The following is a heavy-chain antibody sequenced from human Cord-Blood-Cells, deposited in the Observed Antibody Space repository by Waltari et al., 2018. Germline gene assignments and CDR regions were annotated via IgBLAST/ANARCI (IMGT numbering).Heavy chain of an antibody. Sequence: QVQLVQSGAEVTKPGASVKVSSKASGYTFTSYAMHWVRQAPGQRTEWMGWINAGNGNTKYSQKFQGRVTITRDTSASTAYMELSSLRSEDTAVYYCARDRDSAAPLGSSTSCYFDYWGQGTLVTVSS. CDR2: INAGNGNT. CDR1: GYTFTSYA. D-gene: IGHD2-2*01. CDR3: ARDRDSAAPLGSSTSCYFDY. V-gene: IGHV1-3*01. J-gene: IGHJ4*02.